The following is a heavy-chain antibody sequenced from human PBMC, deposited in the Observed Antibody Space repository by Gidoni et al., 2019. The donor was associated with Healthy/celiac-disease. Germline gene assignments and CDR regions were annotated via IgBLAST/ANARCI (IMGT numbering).Heavy chain of an antibody. CDR1: GGSSSGYY. V-gene: IGHV4-34*01. J-gene: IGHJ4*02. CDR2: IKHSGST. CDR3: ARGLGYCSGGSCYSDDY. Sequence: QVQLQQRGAGLCKPSETLSLTCAVYGGSSSGYYWSWIRQPPGKGLEWIGEIKHSGSTNSDPSLKRRVTISVDTSKNQFSLKLRSVTAAETAVYYCARGLGYCSGGSCYSDDYWGQGTLVTVSS. D-gene: IGHD2-15*01.